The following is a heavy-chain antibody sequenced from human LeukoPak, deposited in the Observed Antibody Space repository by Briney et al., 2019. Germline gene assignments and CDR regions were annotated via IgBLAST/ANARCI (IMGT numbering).Heavy chain of an antibody. Sequence: ASVKVSCKASGYTFTSHYMQWVRQAPGQGLEWMGIMNPSGGSTAYAQKFQGRDTMTRDTSTSTVYMELSSLRSEDTAVYYCARGGMGIQLWPFDYWGQGTLVTVSS. J-gene: IGHJ4*02. CDR3: ARGGMGIQLWPFDY. CDR2: MNPSGGST. D-gene: IGHD5-18*01. V-gene: IGHV1-46*01. CDR1: GYTFTSHY.